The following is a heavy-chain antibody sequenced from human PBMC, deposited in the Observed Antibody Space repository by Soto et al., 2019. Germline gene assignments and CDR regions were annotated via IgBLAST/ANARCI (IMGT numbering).Heavy chain of an antibody. CDR3: ARGLNGYLHYFDY. V-gene: IGHV1-3*01. CDR2: INAGNGNT. D-gene: IGHD5-18*01. CDR1: GYTFTSYA. Sequence: ASVKVSCKASGYTFTSYAMHWMRQAPGQRLEWMGWINAGNGNTKYSQKFQGRVTITRDTSASTAYMELSSLRSEDTAVYYCARGLNGYLHYFDYWGQGTLVTVS. J-gene: IGHJ4*02.